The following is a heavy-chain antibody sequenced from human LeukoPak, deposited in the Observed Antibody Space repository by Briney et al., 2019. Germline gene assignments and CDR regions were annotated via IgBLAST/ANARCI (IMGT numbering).Heavy chain of an antibody. Sequence: SETLSLTCTVSGGSISTSYWSWIRQPPGKGLEWIGYIYNSGSTNYNPSLKSRVTMSVDTSKNQFSLKLSSVTAADTAVYYCASMVRGVIGLYYFDYWGQGTLVTVSS. V-gene: IGHV4-59*08. CDR3: ASMVRGVIGLYYFDY. CDR1: GGSISTSY. D-gene: IGHD3-10*01. CDR2: IYNSGST. J-gene: IGHJ4*02.